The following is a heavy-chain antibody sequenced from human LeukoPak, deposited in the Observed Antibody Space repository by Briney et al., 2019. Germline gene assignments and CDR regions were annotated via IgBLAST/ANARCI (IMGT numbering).Heavy chain of an antibody. V-gene: IGHV3-23*01. CDR1: GFTFSSYA. Sequence: GGSLRLSCAASGFTFSSYAMSWDRQAPGKGLEWVSAISGSGGRRYYADSVKGRFTISRDNSKNTLYLQMNSLRAEDTAVYYCAKEVQWLVLNGLFDYWGQGTRVTVSS. D-gene: IGHD6-19*01. CDR2: ISGSGGRR. CDR3: AKEVQWLVLNGLFDY. J-gene: IGHJ4*02.